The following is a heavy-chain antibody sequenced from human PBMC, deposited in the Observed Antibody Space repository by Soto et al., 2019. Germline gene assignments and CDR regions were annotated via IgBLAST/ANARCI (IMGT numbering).Heavy chain of an antibody. V-gene: IGHV3-23*01. D-gene: IGHD1-20*01. CDR3: AKGYGLNPAGTRDY. J-gene: IGHJ4*02. CDR1: GFTFSSYA. Sequence: CLRLSCAASGFTFSSYAMSWVRQAPGKGLEWVSAISGSGGSTYYADSVKGRFTISRDNSKNTLYLQMNSLRAEDTAVYYCAKGYGLNPAGTRDYSGQGTLVTVSS. CDR2: ISGSGGST.